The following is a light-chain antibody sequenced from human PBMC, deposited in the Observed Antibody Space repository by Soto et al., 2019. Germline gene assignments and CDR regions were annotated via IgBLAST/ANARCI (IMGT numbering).Light chain of an antibody. J-gene: IGKJ1*01. CDR3: QQANSFPRT. CDR2: AAS. V-gene: IGKV1-39*01. Sequence: MTQSPLSLPVTPVEPASISCRSSQSLLHSNGYNYLNWYQQKPGKAPKLLIYAASSLQSGVPSRFSGSGSGTDFTLTISSLQPEDFATYYCQQANSFPRTFGQGTKVDIK. CDR1: QSLLHSNGYNY.